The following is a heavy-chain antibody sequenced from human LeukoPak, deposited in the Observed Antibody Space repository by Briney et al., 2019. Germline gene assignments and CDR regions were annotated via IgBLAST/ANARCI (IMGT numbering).Heavy chain of an antibody. J-gene: IGHJ4*02. CDR2: LYSGGST. CDR1: GFTVSSNY. CDR3: ARDLRRRGYSVYDY. Sequence: GGSLRLSCAASGFTVSSNYMTWVRQAPGKGLEWVSVLYSGGSTYYADSVKGRFTISRDNSKNTLYLQMISLRAEDTAVYYCARDLRRRGYSVYDYWGQGTLVTVSS. V-gene: IGHV3-53*01. D-gene: IGHD5/OR15-5a*01.